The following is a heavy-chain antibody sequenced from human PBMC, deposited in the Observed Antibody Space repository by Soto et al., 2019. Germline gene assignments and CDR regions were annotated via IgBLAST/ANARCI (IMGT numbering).Heavy chain of an antibody. Sequence: EVQLLESGGGLVQPGGSLRLSCAASGFTFSSYAMTWVRQAPGKGLEWVSAISGGGGSTYYADSVKGRFTISRDNSKNTLNLQMNSLRAEDTAVYYCATIAYYDILAGPRKYSWFDPWGQGTLVTVSS. CDR3: ATIAYYDILAGPRKYSWFDP. D-gene: IGHD3-9*01. CDR1: GFTFSSYA. V-gene: IGHV3-23*01. J-gene: IGHJ5*02. CDR2: ISGGGGST.